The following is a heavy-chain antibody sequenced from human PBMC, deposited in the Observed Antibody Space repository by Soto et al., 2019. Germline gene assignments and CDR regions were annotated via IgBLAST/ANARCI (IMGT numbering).Heavy chain of an antibody. D-gene: IGHD3-22*01. CDR1: GFTFSSYA. CDR3: AKDTRMTYYYDSSGYLPNWFDP. Sequence: PGGSLRLSCAASGFTFSSYALSWVRPAPGEGVGWVSAISGSGGSTYYADPVKGRFTISRDNSKNTLYLQMNSLRAEDTAVYYCAKDTRMTYYYDSSGYLPNWFDPWGQGTLVTVSS. CDR2: ISGSGGST. V-gene: IGHV3-23*01. J-gene: IGHJ5*02.